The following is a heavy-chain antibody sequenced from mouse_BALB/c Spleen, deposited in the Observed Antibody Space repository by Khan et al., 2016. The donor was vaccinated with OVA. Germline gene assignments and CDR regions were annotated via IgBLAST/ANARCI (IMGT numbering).Heavy chain of an antibody. CDR2: ISYSGRT. D-gene: IGHD1-1*01. Sequence: VQLKQSGPGLVKPSQSLSLTCTVTGYSITSDYAWNWIRQFPGNKLEWMGYISYSGRTSYNPSLKSRISITRATSKNQFFLQLNSVTTEDTATYYGARSVTITTVVATDVDYWGQGTTLTVSS. CDR3: ARSVTITTVVATDVDY. V-gene: IGHV3-2*02. CDR1: GYSITSDYA. J-gene: IGHJ2*01.